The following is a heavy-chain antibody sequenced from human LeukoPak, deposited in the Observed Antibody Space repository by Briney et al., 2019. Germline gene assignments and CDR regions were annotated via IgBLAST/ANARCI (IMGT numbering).Heavy chain of an antibody. J-gene: IGHJ4*02. Sequence: ASVKVSCKASGYTFTSYYIHWVRQAPGQGLEWRGIINPSGGSTSYAQKFQGRVTMTRDTSTSTVYMELSSLRSEDTAVYYCARDDLSYSSSSKYYFDYWGQGTLVTVSS. V-gene: IGHV1-46*01. CDR1: GYTFTSYY. D-gene: IGHD6-6*01. CDR3: ARDDLSYSSSSKYYFDY. CDR2: INPSGGST.